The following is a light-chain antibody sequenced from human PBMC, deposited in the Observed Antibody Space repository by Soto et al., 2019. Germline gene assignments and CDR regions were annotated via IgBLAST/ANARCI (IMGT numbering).Light chain of an antibody. CDR1: QSFSGW. V-gene: IGKV1-5*01. Sequence: DIQMTQSPSTLSASVGDRVTITCRASQSFSGWLAWYQQKPGRAPNLLIYDASSLQSGVPSRFSGSASGTEFTLTISSLQPDDFATYYCQHYNSYSGTFGQGTKVDI. J-gene: IGKJ1*01. CDR3: QHYNSYSGT. CDR2: DAS.